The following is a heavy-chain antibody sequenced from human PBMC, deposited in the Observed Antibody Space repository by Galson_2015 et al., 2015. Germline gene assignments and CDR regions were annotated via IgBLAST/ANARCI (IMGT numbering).Heavy chain of an antibody. CDR2: ISGSGGST. D-gene: IGHD3-22*01. CDR3: AKVEGAHYYESGGYCVDY. J-gene: IGHJ4*02. CDR1: GFTFSSYA. V-gene: IGHV3-23*01. Sequence: SLRLSCAASGFTFSSYAMSWVRQAPGKGLEWVSAISGSGGSTYYADSVKGRFTISRDNSKNTLYLQMNSLRAEDTAVYYCAKVEGAHYYESGGYCVDYSGQGTLGTVS.